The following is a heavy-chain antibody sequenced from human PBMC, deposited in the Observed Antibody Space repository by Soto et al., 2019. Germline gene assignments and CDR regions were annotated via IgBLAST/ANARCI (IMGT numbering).Heavy chain of an antibody. CDR3: AKELTMRYYYYGMDV. V-gene: IGHV3-43*01. CDR1: GFTFDDYT. CDR2: ISWDGGST. D-gene: IGHD3-10*01. J-gene: IGHJ6*02. Sequence: GESLKISCAASGFTFDDYTMHWVRQAPGKGLEWVSLISWDGGSTYYADSVKGRFTISRDNSKNSLYLQMNSLRTEDTALYYCAKELTMRYYYYGMDVWGQGTTVTVSS.